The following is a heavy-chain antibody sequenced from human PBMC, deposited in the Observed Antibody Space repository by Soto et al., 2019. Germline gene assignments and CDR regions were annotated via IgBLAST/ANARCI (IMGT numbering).Heavy chain of an antibody. D-gene: IGHD2-2*01. V-gene: IGHV1-8*01. Sequence: SVKVSCKASGYTFTSYDINWVRQATGQGLEWMGWMNPNSGNTGYAQKFQGRVTMTRNTSISTAYMELSSLRSEDTAVYYCARGQSRGPNNAPNWFAPWGQGTLVTVSS. CDR3: ARGQSRGPNNAPNWFAP. CDR1: GYTFTSYD. CDR2: MNPNSGNT. J-gene: IGHJ5*02.